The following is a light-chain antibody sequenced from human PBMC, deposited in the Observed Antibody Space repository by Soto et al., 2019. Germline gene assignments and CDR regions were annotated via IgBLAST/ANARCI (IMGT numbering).Light chain of an antibody. Sequence: DIGVSHSPSSLCASVGDRVTMPCRTSQRITSYLNWYQHKPGKAPRLLIYGSSSLQGGVPSRFSGSGSGTDFTLTISSLQPEDFATYYCQQSHSMPWTFGQGTKVDIK. CDR3: QQSHSMPWT. J-gene: IGKJ1*01. CDR2: GSS. CDR1: QRITSY. V-gene: IGKV1-39*01.